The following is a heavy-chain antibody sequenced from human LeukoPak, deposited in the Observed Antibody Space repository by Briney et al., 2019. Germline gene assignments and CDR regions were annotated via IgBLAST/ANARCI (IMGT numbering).Heavy chain of an antibody. CDR3: ARHPGGSSWFEGPDC. V-gene: IGHV4-39*01. CDR1: GGSISSGTYY. Sequence: SETLSLTCSVSGGSISSGTYYWGWIRQPPGKGLEWIGTISYSGNTYYNPSLKSRVAISIDTSKNQFSLKLNSVIAADTALYYCARHPGGSSWFEGPDCWGQGTLVTVSS. D-gene: IGHD6-13*01. J-gene: IGHJ4*02. CDR2: ISYSGNT.